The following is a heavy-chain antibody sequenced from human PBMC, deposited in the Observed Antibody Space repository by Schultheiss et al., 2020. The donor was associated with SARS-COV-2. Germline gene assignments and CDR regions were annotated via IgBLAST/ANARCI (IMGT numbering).Heavy chain of an antibody. CDR1: GYTFTDYY. D-gene: IGHD6-19*01. V-gene: IGHV1-2*02. CDR3: AKYRGWYARPPLLFDY. Sequence: ASVKISCKASGYTFTDYYMHWVRQAPGQGLEWMGWINPNSGGTNYAQKFQGRITMTTDTSTSTAYMELRSLRSDDTAVYYCAKYRGWYARPPLLFDYWGQGILVTVSS. CDR2: INPNSGGT. J-gene: IGHJ4*02.